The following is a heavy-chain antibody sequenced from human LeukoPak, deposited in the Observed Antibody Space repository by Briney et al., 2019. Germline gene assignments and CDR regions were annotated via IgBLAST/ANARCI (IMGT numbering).Heavy chain of an antibody. Sequence: PGGSLRLSCAASGFTFSSYAMSWVRQAPGKGLVWVSRISSDGGSTTYADSVKGRFTISRDNAKSTVYLQMNSLRAEDSAVYYCATIGLGAYWGQGTLVTVSS. V-gene: IGHV3-74*01. CDR2: ISSDGGST. CDR1: GFTFSSYA. CDR3: ATIGLGAY. D-gene: IGHD3/OR15-3a*01. J-gene: IGHJ4*02.